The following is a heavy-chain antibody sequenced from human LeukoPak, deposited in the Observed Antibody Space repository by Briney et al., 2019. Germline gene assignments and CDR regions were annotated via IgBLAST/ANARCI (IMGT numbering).Heavy chain of an antibody. V-gene: IGHV3-23*01. Sequence: PGGSLRLSCAASGFSFSTYAMSWVRQAPGKGLEWVSGVSGSGDATYYVDSVRGRFTISRDNSKNTLYLQMNSLRAEDTAVYYCAKAGARDYAPYYFDYWGQGTLVTVSS. CDR2: VSGSGDAT. D-gene: IGHD4-17*01. J-gene: IGHJ4*02. CDR3: AKAGARDYAPYYFDY. CDR1: GFSFSTYA.